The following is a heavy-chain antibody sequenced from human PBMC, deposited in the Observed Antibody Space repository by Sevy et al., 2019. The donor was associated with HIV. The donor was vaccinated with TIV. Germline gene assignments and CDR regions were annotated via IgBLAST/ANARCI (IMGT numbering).Heavy chain of an antibody. CDR3: ARDSYDFWSRVYGMDV. D-gene: IGHD3-3*01. J-gene: IGHJ6*02. CDR2: IYTSGST. CDR1: GGSISSYY. V-gene: IGHV4-4*07. Sequence: SETLSLTCTVSGGSISSYYWSWIRQPAGKGLEWIGRIYTSGSTNYNPSLKSRVTMSVDTSKNQFSLKLSSVTAADTAVYYCARDSYDFWSRVYGMDVRGQGTTVTVSS.